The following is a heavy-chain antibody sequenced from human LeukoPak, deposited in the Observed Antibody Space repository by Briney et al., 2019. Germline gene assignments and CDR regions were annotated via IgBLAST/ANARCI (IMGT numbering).Heavy chain of an antibody. V-gene: IGHV3-23*01. CDR1: GFTFSGYA. J-gene: IGHJ4*02. CDR3: AKDGGVLWFGELFREQYYFDY. D-gene: IGHD3-10*01. CDR2: ISGSGGST. Sequence: GGSLRLSCAASGFTFSGYAMSWVRQAPGKGLEWVSAISGSGGSTYYADSVKGRFTISRDNSKNTLYLQMNSLRAEDTAVYYCAKDGGVLWFGELFREQYYFDYWGQGTLVTVSS.